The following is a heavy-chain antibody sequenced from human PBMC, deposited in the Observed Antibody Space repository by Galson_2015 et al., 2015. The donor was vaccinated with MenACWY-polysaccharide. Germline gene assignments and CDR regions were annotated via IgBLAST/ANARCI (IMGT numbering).Heavy chain of an antibody. Sequence: SLRLSCAASGFNFRGNGMHWLRQAPGKGLEWVALIRNDEVSKHYIEAVKGRIAISRDNSKNTVYLEMNSLRPEDTAVYYCARNPSRLDIAAASHWGQGALVTVSS. CDR3: ARNPSRLDIAAASH. V-gene: IGHV3-30*02. CDR1: GFNFRGNG. J-gene: IGHJ4*02. CDR2: IRNDEVSK. D-gene: IGHD6-13*01.